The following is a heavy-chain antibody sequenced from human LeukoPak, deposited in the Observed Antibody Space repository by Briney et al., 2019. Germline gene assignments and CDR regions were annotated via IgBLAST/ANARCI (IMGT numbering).Heavy chain of an antibody. CDR3: ARAGPIAAAGPYYFDY. V-gene: IGHV1-2*02. D-gene: IGHD6-13*01. CDR2: INPNSGGT. Sequence: ASVKVSCKASGYTFTGYYMHWVRQAPGQGLEWMGWINPNSGGTNYAQKFQGRVTMTRDTSISTAYMELSRLRSDDTAVYYCARAGPIAAAGPYYFDYWGQGTLVTVSS. J-gene: IGHJ4*02. CDR1: GYTFTGYY.